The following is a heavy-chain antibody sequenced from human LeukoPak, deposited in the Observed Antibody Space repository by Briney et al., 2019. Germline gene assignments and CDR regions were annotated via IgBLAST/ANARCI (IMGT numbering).Heavy chain of an antibody. CDR3: VKGGAAAEYYFDY. V-gene: IGHV3-64D*06. CDR2: ISSNGGST. D-gene: IGHD6-13*01. Sequence: PGGSLRLSCSASGFTFSSYAMHWVRQAPGKGLEYVSAISSNGGSTYYADSVKGRFTISRDNSKNTLYLQMSSLRAEDTAVYYCVKGGAAAEYYFDYWGQGTLVTASS. CDR1: GFTFSSYA. J-gene: IGHJ4*02.